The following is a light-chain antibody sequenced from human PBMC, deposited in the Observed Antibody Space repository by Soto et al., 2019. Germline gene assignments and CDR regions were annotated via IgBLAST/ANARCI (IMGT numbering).Light chain of an antibody. CDR2: DAS. V-gene: IGKV1-5*01. Sequence: DIHMTQSPSTLSASVGDRVTITCRASQSISSWLAWYQQKPGKAPKLLIYDASRLESGVPSRFSGSGSGTEFTLTSSSLQPDDFATYYCQQYNSYWTVGQGTKVDSK. CDR3: QQYNSYWT. CDR1: QSISSW. J-gene: IGKJ1*01.